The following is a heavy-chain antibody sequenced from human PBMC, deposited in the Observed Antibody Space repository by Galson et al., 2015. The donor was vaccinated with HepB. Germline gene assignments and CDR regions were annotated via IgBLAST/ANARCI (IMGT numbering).Heavy chain of an antibody. CDR3: ARHLRQDDFLTGYYTHPGAFDV. CDR2: IYGSGST. Sequence: SETLSLTCSVSDGSISSYFWSWIRQPPGKGLEWIGYIYGSGSTNHNPSLKSRDTISVDTSKNQISLKLRSVTAADTAVYYCARHLRQDDFLTGYYTHPGAFDVWGQGTLGPVSS. D-gene: IGHD3-9*01. CDR1: DGSISSYF. V-gene: IGHV4-59*08. J-gene: IGHJ3*01.